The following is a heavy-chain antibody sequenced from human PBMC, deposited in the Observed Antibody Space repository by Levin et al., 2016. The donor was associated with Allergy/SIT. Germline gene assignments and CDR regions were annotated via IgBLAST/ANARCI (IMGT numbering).Heavy chain of an antibody. J-gene: IGHJ3*02. CDR2: IYYSGST. CDR3: AREGLVVAVNDAFDI. Sequence: WIRQPPGKGLEWIGYIYYSGSTNYNPSLKSRVTISVDTSKNQFSLKLSSVTAADTAVYYCAREGLVVAVNDAFDIWGQGTMVTVSS. V-gene: IGHV4-59*01. D-gene: IGHD6-19*01.